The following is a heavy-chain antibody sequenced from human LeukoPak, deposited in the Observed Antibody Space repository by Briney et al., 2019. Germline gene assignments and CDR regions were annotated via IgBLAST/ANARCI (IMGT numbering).Heavy chain of an antibody. V-gene: IGHV3-33*01. D-gene: IGHD1-26*01. CDR1: GFTFRSHG. Sequence: GTSLRLSCAASGFTFRSHGMHWVRQAPGKGLEWVAFIWYDGSNKYYTDSVKGRFTISRDNSKNTLYLQMNSLRAEDTAVYYCAGDRATSYFDYWGQGALVTVSS. J-gene: IGHJ4*02. CDR2: IWYDGSNK. CDR3: AGDRATSYFDY.